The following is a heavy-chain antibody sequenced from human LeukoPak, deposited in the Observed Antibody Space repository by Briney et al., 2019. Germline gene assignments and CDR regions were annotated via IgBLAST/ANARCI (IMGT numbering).Heavy chain of an antibody. V-gene: IGHV3-23*01. J-gene: IGHJ4*02. CDR1: GFTFSSYA. D-gene: IGHD1-26*01. CDR3: AKDEASGSYFDY. Sequence: GGTLRLSCAASGFTFSSYAMSWVRQAPGKGLEWVSAISGSGSSTYYADSVKGRFTISRDNSKNTLYLQMNSLRAENTAVYYCAKDEASGSYFDYWGQGTLVTDSS. CDR2: ISGSGSST.